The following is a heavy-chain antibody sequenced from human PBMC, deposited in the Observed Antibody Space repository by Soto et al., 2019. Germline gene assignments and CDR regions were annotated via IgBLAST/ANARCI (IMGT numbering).Heavy chain of an antibody. CDR2: IIPIFGTA. V-gene: IGHV1-69*01. CDR1: GGTFSSYA. D-gene: IGHD2-2*02. Sequence: QVQLVQSGAEVKKPGSSVKVSCKASGGTFSSYAISWVRQAPGQGLEWMGGIIPIFGTANYAQKFQGRVTFTADESTSTAYMELGSLRSEDTAVYYCARAPYCSGTSFYIHGKNGMDVWGQGTTVTVSS. J-gene: IGHJ6*02. CDR3: ARAPYCSGTSFYIHGKNGMDV.